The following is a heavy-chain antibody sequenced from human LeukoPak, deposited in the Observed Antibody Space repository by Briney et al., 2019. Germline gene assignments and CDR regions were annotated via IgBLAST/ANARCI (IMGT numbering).Heavy chain of an antibody. V-gene: IGHV4-59*01. J-gene: IGHJ3*02. CDR2: IYYSGST. CDR3: ARGLLDGYTHPAAFDI. CDR1: GDSISSYY. Sequence: SEALSLTCTVSGDSISSYYWSWIRQPPGKGLEWIGYIYYSGSTNYNPSLKSRVTISIDTSKNQFSLKLSSVTAADTAVYYCARGLLDGYTHPAAFDIWGQGTMVTVSS. D-gene: IGHD5-24*01.